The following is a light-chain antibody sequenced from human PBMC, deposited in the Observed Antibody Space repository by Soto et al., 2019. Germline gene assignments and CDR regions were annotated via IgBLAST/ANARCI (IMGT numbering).Light chain of an antibody. CDR3: QRLDSYPRT. CDR1: HDINTH. J-gene: IGKJ1*01. Sequence: DVQLTQSPSFLSASVGDRVTITCRASHDINTHLAWYQQEPGKAPKLLIYSASSWQSGVPSRYRGRRSGTEFTLTISSLQPEDFATYYCQRLDSYPRTCGPGTKVEIK. V-gene: IGKV1-9*01. CDR2: SAS.